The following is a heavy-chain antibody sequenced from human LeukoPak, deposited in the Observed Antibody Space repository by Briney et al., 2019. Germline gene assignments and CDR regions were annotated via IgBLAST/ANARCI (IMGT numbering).Heavy chain of an antibody. CDR1: GFTFSSYA. V-gene: IGHV3-30*04. J-gene: IGHJ4*02. CDR2: ISYDGSNK. Sequence: GGPLRLSCAASGFTFSSYAMHWVRQAPGKGLEWVAVISYDGSNKYYADSVKGRFTISRDNSKNTLYLQMNSLRAEDTAVYYCASGVDTAMVFDYWGQGTLVTVSS. D-gene: IGHD5-18*01. CDR3: ASGVDTAMVFDY.